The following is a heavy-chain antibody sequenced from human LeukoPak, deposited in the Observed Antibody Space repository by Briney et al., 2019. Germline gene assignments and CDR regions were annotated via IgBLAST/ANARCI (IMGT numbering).Heavy chain of an antibody. CDR2: IIPIFGTA. CDR1: GGTFSSYA. CDR3: ARDQGYSSGWDKGYFDAFDI. V-gene: IGHV1-69*13. J-gene: IGHJ3*02. D-gene: IGHD6-19*01. Sequence: GASVKVSCKASGGTFSSYAISWVRQAPGQGLEWMGGIIPIFGTANYAQKFQGRVTITADESTSTAYMELSSLRSEDTAVYYCARDQGYSSGWDKGYFDAFDIWGQGTMVTVSS.